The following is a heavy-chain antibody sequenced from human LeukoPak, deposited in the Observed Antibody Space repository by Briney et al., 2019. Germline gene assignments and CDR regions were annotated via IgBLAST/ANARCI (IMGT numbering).Heavy chain of an antibody. CDR1: GGSISSYY. Sequence: SETLSLTCTVSGGSISSYYWSWIRQPPGKGLEWIGYIYYSGSTNYNPSLKSRVTISVDTSKNQFSLKLSSVTAADTAVYYCATLTNLYYYDSSGSWGQGTLVTVSS. CDR2: IYYSGST. J-gene: IGHJ5*02. D-gene: IGHD3-22*01. V-gene: IGHV4-59*12. CDR3: ATLTNLYYYDSSGS.